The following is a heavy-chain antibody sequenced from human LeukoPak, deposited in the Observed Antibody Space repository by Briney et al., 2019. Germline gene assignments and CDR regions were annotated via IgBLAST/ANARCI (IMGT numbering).Heavy chain of an antibody. J-gene: IGHJ4*02. D-gene: IGHD6-13*01. CDR3: AKDAAAGTRPYYSDY. CDR2: IKSKTDGGTT. Sequence: GGSLRLSCAASGFTFSNAWMSWVRQAPGKGLEWVGRIKSKTDGGTTDYAAPVKGRFTISRDDSKNTLYLQMNSLRAEDTAVYYCAKDAAAGTRPYYSDYWGQGTLVTVSS. V-gene: IGHV3-15*01. CDR1: GFTFSNAW.